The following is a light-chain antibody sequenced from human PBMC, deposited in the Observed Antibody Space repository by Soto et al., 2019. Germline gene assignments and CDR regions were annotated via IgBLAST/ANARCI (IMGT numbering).Light chain of an antibody. J-gene: IGLJ1*01. Sequence: QSALTQPASVSGSPGQSITISCTGTSTDVGGYNFVSWYQQYPGEAPKLIIYEVSNRPSGVSNRFSGSKSGNTASLTISGLQAEDEDDYHCSSYTSINSRVFGTGTKVTVL. CDR3: SSYTSINSRV. V-gene: IGLV2-14*03. CDR1: STDVGGYNF. CDR2: EVS.